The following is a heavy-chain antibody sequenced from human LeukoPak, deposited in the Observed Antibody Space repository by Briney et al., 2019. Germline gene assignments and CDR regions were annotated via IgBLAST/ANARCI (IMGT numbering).Heavy chain of an antibody. D-gene: IGHD3-22*01. J-gene: IGHJ4*02. CDR3: ARSNSYYGSSGYPPYYFDY. V-gene: IGHV1-2*04. CDR2: INPNSGGT. CDR1: GYTFTGYY. Sequence: ASVKVSCKASGYTFTGYYMHWVRQAPGQGLEWMGWINPNSGGTNYAQKFQGWVTMTRDTSISTAYMELSSLRSEDTAVYYCARSNSYYGSSGYPPYYFDYWGQGTLVTVSS.